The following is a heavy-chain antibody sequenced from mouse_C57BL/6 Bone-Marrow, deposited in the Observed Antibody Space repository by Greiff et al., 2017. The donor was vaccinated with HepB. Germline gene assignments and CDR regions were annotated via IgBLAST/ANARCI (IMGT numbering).Heavy chain of an antibody. J-gene: IGHJ1*03. V-gene: IGHV1-64*01. D-gene: IGHD2-1*01. CDR3: AKEGAYGNYGGWYFDV. Sequence: QVQLKQPGAELVKPGASVKLSCKASGYTFTSYWMHWVKQRPGQGLEWIGMIHPNSGSTNYNEKFKSKATLTVDKSSSTAYMQLSSLTSEDSAVYYCAKEGAYGNYGGWYFDVWGTGTTVTVSS. CDR2: IHPNSGST. CDR1: GYTFTSYW.